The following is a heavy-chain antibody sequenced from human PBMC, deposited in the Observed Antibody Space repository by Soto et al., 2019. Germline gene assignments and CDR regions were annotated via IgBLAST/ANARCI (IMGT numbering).Heavy chain of an antibody. CDR2: IYYSGST. Sequence: SLTCTVSGGSISSGDYYWSWIRQPPGKGLEWIGYIYYSGSTYYNPSLKSRVTISVDTSKNQFSLKLSSVTAADTAVYYCARAEYYDSSGYSPGAFDIWGQGTMVTVSS. CDR3: ARAEYYDSSGYSPGAFDI. J-gene: IGHJ3*02. CDR1: GGSISSGDYY. V-gene: IGHV4-30-4*01. D-gene: IGHD3-22*01.